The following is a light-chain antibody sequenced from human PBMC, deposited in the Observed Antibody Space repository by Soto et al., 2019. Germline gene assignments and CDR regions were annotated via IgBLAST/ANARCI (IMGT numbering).Light chain of an antibody. V-gene: IGKV3-15*01. CDR2: GTS. J-gene: IGKJ1*01. Sequence: EIVLTQSPGTLSLSPGERATLSCRASQSVSSNLAWYQQKPGQAPRLLIYGTSTRATGIPARFSGRGSGTEFTLTVSSLQSEDFAVYYSQQYNDWPPTFGQGTKVDIK. CDR1: QSVSSN. CDR3: QQYNDWPPT.